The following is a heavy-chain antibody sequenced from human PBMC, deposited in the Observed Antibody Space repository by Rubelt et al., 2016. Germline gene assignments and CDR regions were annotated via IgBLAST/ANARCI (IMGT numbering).Heavy chain of an antibody. CDR3: ARDPTTRFTSTGGFDP. J-gene: IGHJ5*02. Sequence: QVQLVQSGAEVKKPGASVKVSCKASGYTFTSYGISWVRQAPGQGLEWMGWISAYNGNTNYAQKLQGRVTMTTDTSTSKAYMELRSLRSDETAVYYWARDPTTRFTSTGGFDPWGQGTLVTVSS. D-gene: IGHD5-12*01. CDR1: GYTFTSYG. CDR2: ISAYNGNT. V-gene: IGHV1-18*01.